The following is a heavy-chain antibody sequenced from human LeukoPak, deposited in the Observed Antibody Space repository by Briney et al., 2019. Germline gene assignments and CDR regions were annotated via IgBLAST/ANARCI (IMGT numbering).Heavy chain of an antibody. Sequence: GASVKVSCKASGGTFSSYAISWGRQAPGQGLEWMGGIIPIFGTANYAQKFQGRVTITTDESTSTAYMELSSLRSEGTAVYYCASGIAVAENYFDYWGQGTLVTVSS. D-gene: IGHD6-19*01. CDR3: ASGIAVAENYFDY. CDR2: IIPIFGTA. V-gene: IGHV1-69*05. J-gene: IGHJ4*02. CDR1: GGTFSSYA.